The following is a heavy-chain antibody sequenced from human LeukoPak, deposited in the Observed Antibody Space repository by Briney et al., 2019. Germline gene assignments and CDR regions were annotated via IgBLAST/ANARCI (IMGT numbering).Heavy chain of an antibody. V-gene: IGHV1-69*06. Sequence: GASVKVSCKVSGGTFSSYAISWVRQAPGQGLEWMGGIIPIFGTANYAQKFQGRVTITADKSTSTAYMELSSLRSEDTAVYYCARAIDYYMDVWGKGTTVTVSS. CDR2: IIPIFGTA. J-gene: IGHJ6*03. CDR3: ARAIDYYMDV. D-gene: IGHD2-21*01. CDR1: GGTFSSYA.